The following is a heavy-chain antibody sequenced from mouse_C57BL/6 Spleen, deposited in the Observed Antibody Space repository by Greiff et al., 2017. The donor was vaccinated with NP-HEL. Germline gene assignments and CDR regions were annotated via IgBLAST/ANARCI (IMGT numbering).Heavy chain of an antibody. CDR2: ISSGGDYI. J-gene: IGHJ1*03. CDR3: TREGLYGYDVGVYWYFDV. D-gene: IGHD2-2*01. CDR1: GFTFSSYA. Sequence: DVQLVESGEGLVKPGGSLKLSCAASGFTFSSYAMSWVRQTPEKRLEWVAYISSGGDYIYYADTVKGRFTISRDNARNTLYLQMSSLKSEDTAMYYCTREGLYGYDVGVYWYFDVWGTGTTVTVSS. V-gene: IGHV5-9-1*02.